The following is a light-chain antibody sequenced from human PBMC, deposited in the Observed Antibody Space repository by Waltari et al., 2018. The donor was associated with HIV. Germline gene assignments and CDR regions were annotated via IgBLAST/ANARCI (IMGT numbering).Light chain of an antibody. CDR2: DAS. Sequence: IVLTQSPATLSLSPGARATLSCTASQSVGTYLAWYQHKPGQAPRLLIYDASNRATGIPARFSGSGSGTDFTLTISSLEPEDFAVYYCQQRSNWPPEITFGPGTKVDIK. V-gene: IGKV3-11*01. CDR1: QSVGTY. CDR3: QQRSNWPPEIT. J-gene: IGKJ3*01.